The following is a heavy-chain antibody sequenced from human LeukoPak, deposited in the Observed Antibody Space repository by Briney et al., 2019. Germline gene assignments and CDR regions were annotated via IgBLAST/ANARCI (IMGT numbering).Heavy chain of an antibody. CDR2: IYYSGST. J-gene: IGHJ5*02. CDR3: ARGLRYFDWLSHNWFDP. Sequence: PSETLSLTCTVSGGSISSYYWSWIRQPPGKGLEWTGYIYYSGSTNYNPSLKSRVTISVDTSKNQFSLKLSSVTAADTAVYYCARGLRYFDWLSHNWFDPWGQGTLVTVSS. CDR1: GGSISSYY. D-gene: IGHD3-9*01. V-gene: IGHV4-59*08.